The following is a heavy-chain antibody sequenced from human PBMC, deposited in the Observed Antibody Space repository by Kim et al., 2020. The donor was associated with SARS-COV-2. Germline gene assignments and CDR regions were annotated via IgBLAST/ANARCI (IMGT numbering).Heavy chain of an antibody. D-gene: IGHD1-26*01. J-gene: IGHJ4*02. CDR2: IIPILGIA. CDR1: GGTFSSYA. Sequence: SVKVSCKASGGTFSSYAISWVRQAPGQGLEWMGRIIPILGIANYAQKFQGRVTITADKSTSTAYMELSSLRSEDTAVYYCARDLPYSGSFSDYWGQGTLVTVSS. CDR3: ARDLPYSGSFSDY. V-gene: IGHV1-69*04.